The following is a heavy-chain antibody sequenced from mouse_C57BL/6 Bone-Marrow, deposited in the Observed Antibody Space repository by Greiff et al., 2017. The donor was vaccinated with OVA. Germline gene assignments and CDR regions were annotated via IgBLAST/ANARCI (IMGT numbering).Heavy chain of an antibody. J-gene: IGHJ2*01. Sequence: VQLQQSGPELVKPGASVKISCKASGYTFTDYYMNWVKQSHGKSLEWIGDINPNNGGTSYNQKFKGKATLTVDKSSSTAYMELRSLTSEDSAVYYCAVYYFDYWGQGTTLTVSS. V-gene: IGHV1-26*01. CDR1: GYTFTDYY. CDR3: AVYYFDY. CDR2: INPNNGGT.